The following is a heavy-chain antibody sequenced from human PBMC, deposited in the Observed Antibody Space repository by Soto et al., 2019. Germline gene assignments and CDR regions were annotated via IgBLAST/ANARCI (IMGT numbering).Heavy chain of an antibody. Sequence: SETLSLSCTVSGGSINSGDYYWTWVSQPPGKGLEWIGNIFHSGSTYYTPSLQSRVTISLDTSKNHFSLKLSSVTPADTAVYYCARDRYYGSGTYYNFYSGMDVWGQGTTVTVSS. V-gene: IGHV4-30-4*01. J-gene: IGHJ6*02. D-gene: IGHD3-10*01. CDR2: IFHSGST. CDR3: ARDRYYGSGTYYNFYSGMDV. CDR1: GGSINSGDYY.